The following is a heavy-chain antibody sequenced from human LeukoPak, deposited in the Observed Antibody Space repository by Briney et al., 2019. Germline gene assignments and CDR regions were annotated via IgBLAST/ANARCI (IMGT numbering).Heavy chain of an antibody. V-gene: IGHV4-59*01. Sequence: SSETLSLTCTVSGGSISSYYWSWIRQPPGKGLEWIGYIYYSGSTNYNPSLKSRVTISVDTSKNQFSLKLSSVTAADTAVYYCARDRYCSGGSCSNWFDPWGQGTLVTVSS. CDR2: IYYSGST. J-gene: IGHJ5*02. CDR1: GGSISSYY. CDR3: ARDRYCSGGSCSNWFDP. D-gene: IGHD2-15*01.